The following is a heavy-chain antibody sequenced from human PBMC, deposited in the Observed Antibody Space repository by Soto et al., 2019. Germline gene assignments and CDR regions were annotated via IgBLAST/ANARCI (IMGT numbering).Heavy chain of an antibody. J-gene: IGHJ4*02. CDR3: ARGRSGALRYFDWFPDY. CDR1: GGSISSSSYY. Sequence: QLQLQESGPGLVKPSETLSLTCTVSGGSISSSSYYWGWIRQPPGKGLEWIGSIYYSGSTYYNPSLKSRVTISVDTSKNQFSLKLSSVTAADTAVYYCARGRSGALRYFDWFPDYWGQGTLVTVSS. D-gene: IGHD3-9*01. V-gene: IGHV4-39*01. CDR2: IYYSGST.